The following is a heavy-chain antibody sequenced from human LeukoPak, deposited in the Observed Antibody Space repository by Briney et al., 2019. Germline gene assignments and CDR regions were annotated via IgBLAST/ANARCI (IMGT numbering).Heavy chain of an antibody. CDR1: GFTFSSFG. J-gene: IGHJ4*02. V-gene: IGHV3-30*02. D-gene: IGHD3-10*01. CDR2: IRYDGSNK. CDR3: AKDLDWFGELKFPFDY. Sequence: GGSLRLSCAAYGFTFSSFGMHWVRQAPGKGLEWVAFIRYDGSNKYYRDSVKGRFTISRDNSKNTLYLQMNSLRAEDTAVYYCAKDLDWFGELKFPFDYWGQGTLVTVSS.